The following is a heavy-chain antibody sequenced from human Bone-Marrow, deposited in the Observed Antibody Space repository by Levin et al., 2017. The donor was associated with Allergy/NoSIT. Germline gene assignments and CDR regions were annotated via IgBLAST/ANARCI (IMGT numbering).Heavy chain of an antibody. CDR2: VYFSGST. CDR3: ARVPALRFLDWFLDY. D-gene: IGHD3-9*01. Sequence: SETLSLTCTVSGDSIISATYYWGWVRQPPGTGLEWIGSVYFSGSTYLSPFLKCRVTMSVDTSRSHFSLNLSSVTAADTAVYYCARVPALRFLDWFLDYWGRGVLVTVSS. V-gene: IGHV4-39*02. J-gene: IGHJ4*02. CDR1: GDSIISATYY.